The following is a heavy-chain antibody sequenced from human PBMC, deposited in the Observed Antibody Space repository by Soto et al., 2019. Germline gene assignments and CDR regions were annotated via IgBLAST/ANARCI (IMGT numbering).Heavy chain of an antibody. CDR3: ARHQSGSGNSNFDF. D-gene: IGHD3-10*01. CDR2: VDPTDSFA. J-gene: IGHJ4*02. CDR1: EYSFRIYW. V-gene: IGHV5-10-1*01. Sequence: GESLKISCQAFEYSFRIYWISWVRQKPGAGLEWMGRVDPTDSFATYSPSFQGHVSISVDKSTNIVYLQWRSLRASDTATYYCARHQSGSGNSNFDFWGQGTPVTVSS.